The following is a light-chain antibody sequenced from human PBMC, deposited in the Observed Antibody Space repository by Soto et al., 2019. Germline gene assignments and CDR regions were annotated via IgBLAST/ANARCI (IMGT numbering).Light chain of an antibody. CDR2: DAS. Sequence: DIQMTQSPSTLSASVGDRITITCRASHSISSWLAWYQQKPGKAPKSLICDASSLESGVPSRFSGSGSGTEFTLTISSLLPDDFATYYCQQYNSFPWTFGQGTKVE. J-gene: IGKJ1*01. CDR1: HSISSW. CDR3: QQYNSFPWT. V-gene: IGKV1-5*01.